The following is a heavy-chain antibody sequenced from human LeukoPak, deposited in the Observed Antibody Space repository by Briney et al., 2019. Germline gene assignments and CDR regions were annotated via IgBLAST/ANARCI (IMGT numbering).Heavy chain of an antibody. CDR1: GFTFSDYY. Sequence: PGGSLRLSCAASGFTFSDYYMSWIRQAPGKGLEWVSAISGSGGSTYYADSVKGRFTISRGNSKNTLYLQMNSLRAEDTAVYYCAKLRDWMWFDPWGQGTLVTVSS. J-gene: IGHJ5*02. CDR2: ISGSGGST. D-gene: IGHD1-1*01. CDR3: AKLRDWMWFDP. V-gene: IGHV3-23*01.